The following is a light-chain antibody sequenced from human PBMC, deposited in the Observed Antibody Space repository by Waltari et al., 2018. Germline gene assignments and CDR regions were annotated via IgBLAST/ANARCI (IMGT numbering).Light chain of an antibody. CDR3: QTWDSNVI. Sequence: SYDLTQPPSVSVAPGQTATIPRPGDTFGAKYVSGYQLRPGQSPVMVIYQDVKRPSDIPERFSGSISGDTATLTISGTQAMDEADYYCQTWDSNVIFGGGTKLTVL. V-gene: IGLV3-1*01. J-gene: IGLJ2*01. CDR2: QDV. CDR1: TFGAKY.